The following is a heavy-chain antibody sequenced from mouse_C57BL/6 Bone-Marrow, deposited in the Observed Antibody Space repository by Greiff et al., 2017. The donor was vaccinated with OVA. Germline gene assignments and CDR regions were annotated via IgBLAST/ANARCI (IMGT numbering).Heavy chain of an antibody. Sequence: EVQVVESGGGLVQPGGSMKLSCVASGFTFSNYWINWVRQSPEKGLEWVAQIRLKSDNYATHYAESVKGRFTISRDDSKSSVYLQMNNLRAEDTGIYYCTDLRGFAYWGQGTLVTVSA. J-gene: IGHJ3*01. CDR3: TDLRGFAY. V-gene: IGHV6-3*01. CDR1: GFTFSNYW. CDR2: IRLKSDNYAT.